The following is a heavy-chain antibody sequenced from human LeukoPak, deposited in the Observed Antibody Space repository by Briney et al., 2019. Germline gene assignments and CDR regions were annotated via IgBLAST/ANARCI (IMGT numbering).Heavy chain of an antibody. J-gene: IGHJ6*02. CDR3: ASDTNYDILTCYCSGSGKGGMDV. D-gene: IGHD3-9*01. Sequence: PGGSLRLSCAASGFTVSSNYMSWVRQAPGKGLEWVSVIYSGGSTYYSDSVKGRITISRDNSKNTLYLQMNSLRAEDTAVYYWASDTNYDILTCYCSGSGKGGMDVWGQGTTVTVS. CDR2: IYSGGST. CDR1: GFTVSSNY. V-gene: IGHV3-66*02.